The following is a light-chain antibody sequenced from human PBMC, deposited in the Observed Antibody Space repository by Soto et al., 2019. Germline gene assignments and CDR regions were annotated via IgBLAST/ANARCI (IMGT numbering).Light chain of an antibody. CDR2: GAS. J-gene: IGKJ2*01. Sequence: EIVLTQSPGTLSLSPGERATLSCRASQSVSSNLLAWYQQKPGQAPRLLIYGASSRATGIPERFGGSGSGTDCTLTNSSLETEYVAVYYYQHGDTSLMSTFGHGTKVEI. CDR1: QSVSSNL. V-gene: IGKV3-20*01. CDR3: QHGDTSLMST.